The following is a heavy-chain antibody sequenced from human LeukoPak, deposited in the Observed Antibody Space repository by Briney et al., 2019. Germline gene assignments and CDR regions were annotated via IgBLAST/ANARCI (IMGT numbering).Heavy chain of an antibody. J-gene: IGHJ6*02. CDR1: VYTFTSYD. CDR2: MNPNSGNT. CDR3: ARREILTDYYYYYYGMDV. Sequence: ASVKVSCKASVYTFTSYDINWVRQATGQGLEWMGWMNPNSGNTGYAQKFQGRVTMTRNTSIGTAYMELSSLRSEDAAVYYCARREILTDYYYYYYGMDVWGQGTTVTVSS. V-gene: IGHV1-8*01. D-gene: IGHD3-9*01.